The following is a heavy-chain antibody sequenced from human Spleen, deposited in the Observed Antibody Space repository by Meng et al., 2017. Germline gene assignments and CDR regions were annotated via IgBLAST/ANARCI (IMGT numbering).Heavy chain of an antibody. V-gene: IGHV1-18*01. CDR3: VRDDVDVQFDY. CDR2: IGPYNGNT. D-gene: IGHD2-21*01. J-gene: IGHJ4*02. CDR1: GYNLIRYG. Sequence: QVQLVQSGEELKKHGATVKVSVTTYGYNLIRYGLSWVVQAPGQGLEWMGWIGPYNGNTNDAPTFRGRVTMVTDTATTTAFMELRSLGSDDTAVYYCVRDDVDVQFDYWGQGTLVTVSS.